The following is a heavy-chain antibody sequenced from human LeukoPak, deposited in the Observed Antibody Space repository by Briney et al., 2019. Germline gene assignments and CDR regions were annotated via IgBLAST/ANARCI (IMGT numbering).Heavy chain of an antibody. D-gene: IGHD3/OR15-3a*01. CDR3: ASKSTAWTIDY. CDR1: GGSISSSSYY. J-gene: IGHJ4*02. Sequence: SETLPLTCTVSGGSISSSSYYWGWIRQTPGKGLEWIGTMYYSGSTNYNPSLKSRVTLSIDTPKNQFSLRLSSVTAAHTAVYYCASKSTAWTIDYWGQGTLVTVSS. V-gene: IGHV4-39*01. CDR2: MYYSGST.